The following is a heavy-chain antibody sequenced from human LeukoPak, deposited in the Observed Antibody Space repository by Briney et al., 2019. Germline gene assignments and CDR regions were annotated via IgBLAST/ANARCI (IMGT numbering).Heavy chain of an antibody. CDR2: VGTAGDT. V-gene: IGHV3-13*01. CDR3: ARVNDYYYYMDV. CDR1: GFTFSSYD. Sequence: GGSLRLSCAASGFTFSSYDMHWVRQATGKGLEWGSAVGTAGDTYYPGSVKGRFTISRENAKNSLYLQMNSLRAGDTAVYYCARVNDYYYYMDVWGKGTTVTVSS. J-gene: IGHJ6*03.